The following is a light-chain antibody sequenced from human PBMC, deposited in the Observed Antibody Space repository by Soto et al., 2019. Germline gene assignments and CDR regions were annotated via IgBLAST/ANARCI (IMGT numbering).Light chain of an antibody. CDR1: SSDVGAYNY. CDR3: SSKRSTASLV. V-gene: IGLV2-14*01. CDR2: EVS. Sequence: QSALTQPASVSGSPGQTITISCTGTSSDVGAYNYVSWYQQHPGKAPKLMIYEVSNRPSGVSDRFSGSKSGNTASLTISGLQAADEADYYCSSKRSTASLVFXTGTKGTVL. J-gene: IGLJ1*01.